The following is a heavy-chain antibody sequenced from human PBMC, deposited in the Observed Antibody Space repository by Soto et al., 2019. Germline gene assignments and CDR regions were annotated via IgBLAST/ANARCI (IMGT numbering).Heavy chain of an antibody. CDR1: GFTFSTYV. D-gene: IGHD6-13*01. V-gene: IGHV3-30-3*01. J-gene: IGHJ5*02. CDR3: ARHPERIAQIGWFDP. CDR2: ISSDGNNK. Sequence: GGSLRLSCAASGFTFSTYVMHWVRQAPGKGLEWVAHISSDGNNKYYADYVKGRFTISRDNFKNSLYLQMSSLRADDTAVYYCARHPERIAQIGWFDPWGQGTLVTVSS.